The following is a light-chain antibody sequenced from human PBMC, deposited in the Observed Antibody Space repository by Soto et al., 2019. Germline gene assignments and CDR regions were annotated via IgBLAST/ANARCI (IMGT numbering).Light chain of an antibody. CDR1: SSNIGSNY. CDR3: AAWDDSLSDYV. J-gene: IGLJ1*01. CDR2: RNN. Sequence: QSVLTQPPSASGTPGQRVTISCSGSSSNIGSNYVYWYQQLPGTAPKLLIYRNNQRPSGVPDRFSGSKSGTSASLAISGLRAEHEADYYCAAWDDSLSDYVFGTGTKLTVL. V-gene: IGLV1-47*01.